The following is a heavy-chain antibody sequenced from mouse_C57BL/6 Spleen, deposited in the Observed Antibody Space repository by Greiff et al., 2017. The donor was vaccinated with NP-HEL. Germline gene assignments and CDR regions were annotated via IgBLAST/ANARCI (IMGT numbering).Heavy chain of an antibody. V-gene: IGHV1-53*01. CDR1: GYTFTSYW. J-gene: IGHJ3*01. D-gene: IGHD2-5*01. CDR3: ARGGYSNPAWFAY. Sequence: QVQLQQSGTELVKPGASVKLSCKASGYTFTSYWMHWVKQRPGQGLEWIGNINPSNGGTNYNEKFKSKATLTVDKSSSTAYMQLSSLTSEDSAVYYCARGGYSNPAWFAYWGQGTLVTVSA. CDR2: INPSNGGT.